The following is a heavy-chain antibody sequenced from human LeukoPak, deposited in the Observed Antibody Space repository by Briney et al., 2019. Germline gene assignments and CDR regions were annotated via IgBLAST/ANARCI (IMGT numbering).Heavy chain of an antibody. D-gene: IGHD1-1*01. J-gene: IGHJ6*02. V-gene: IGHV3-23*01. CDR3: AKDPGTGPYYYYYGMDV. CDR1: GFTFSSYA. Sequence: GSLRLSCAASGFTFSSYAMSWVRQAPGKGLEWVSAISGSGGSTYYADSVKGRFTISRDNSKNTLYLQMSSLRAEDTAVYYCAKDPGTGPYYYYYGMDVWGQGTTVTVSS. CDR2: ISGSGGST.